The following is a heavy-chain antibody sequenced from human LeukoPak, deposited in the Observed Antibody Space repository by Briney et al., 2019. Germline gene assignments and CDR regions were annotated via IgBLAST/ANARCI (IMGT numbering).Heavy chain of an antibody. CDR2: IKSKTDGGTT. D-gene: IGHD3-22*01. CDR3: STGIFDDRSGYDFDY. J-gene: IGHJ4*02. CDR1: GFTFTNAW. V-gene: IGHV3-15*01. Sequence: GGSLRLSCAASGFTFTNAWMSWVRQAPGKGLEWVGRIKSKTDGGTTDYAAPVKGRFTISRDDSENTLYLQMTSLKTEDTAVYYSSTGIFDDRSGYDFDYWGQGTLVTVSS.